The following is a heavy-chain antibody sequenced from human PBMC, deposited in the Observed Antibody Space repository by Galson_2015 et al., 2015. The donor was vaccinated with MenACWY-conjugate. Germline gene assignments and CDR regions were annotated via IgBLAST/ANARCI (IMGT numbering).Heavy chain of an antibody. V-gene: IGHV5-51*01. Sequence: QSGAEVKKPGESLKISCTGSGYTFTTYWIGWVRQMPGKGLEWMGLISPDDSNTRYSPAFQGQVTISADRSISTAYLQWNTLQAPDTAIYYCARHPPGGRGMDVWGQGTTVTVSS. CDR3: ARHPPGGRGMDV. CDR1: GYTFTTYW. CDR2: ISPDDSNT. J-gene: IGHJ6*02. D-gene: IGHD1-26*01.